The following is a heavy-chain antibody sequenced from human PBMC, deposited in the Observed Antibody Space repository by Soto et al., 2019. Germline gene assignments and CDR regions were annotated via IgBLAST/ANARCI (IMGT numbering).Heavy chain of an antibody. V-gene: IGHV4-59*08. CDR3: ASLPVDLYYMDV. Sequence: SETLSLTCTVSGGSISSYYRSWIRQPPGKGLEWIGYIYYSGSTNYNPSLKSRVTISVDTSKNQFSLKLSSVTAADTAVYYCASLPVDLYYMDVWGKGTTVTVSS. CDR1: GGSISSYY. CDR2: IYYSGST. J-gene: IGHJ6*03.